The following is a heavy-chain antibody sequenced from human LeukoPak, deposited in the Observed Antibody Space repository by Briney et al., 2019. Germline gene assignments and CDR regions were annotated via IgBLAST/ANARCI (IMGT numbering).Heavy chain of an antibody. V-gene: IGHV3-9*01. CDR3: AKDRRGATITEFDY. D-gene: IGHD5-12*01. CDR1: GFTFDDYA. Sequence: PGRSLRLSCAASGFTFDDYAMHWVRQAPGKGLEWVSGISWNSGSIGYADSVKGRFTISRGNAKNSLYLQMNSLRAEDTALYYCAKDRRGATITEFDYWGQGTLVTVSS. CDR2: ISWNSGSI. J-gene: IGHJ4*02.